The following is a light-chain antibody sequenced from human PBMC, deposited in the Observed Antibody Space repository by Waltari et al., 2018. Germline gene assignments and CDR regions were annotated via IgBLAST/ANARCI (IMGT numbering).Light chain of an antibody. V-gene: IGLV2-23*02. CDR1: RNDIGSYNL. Sequence: QSALTQPASVSGSPGQSITISCTGTRNDIGSYNLVSWFQQHPGRAPKVIIFGVTKRPSGVSDRFSGLKSGDTASLTISGLQAGDEATYFCCSFAGGDDYYVFGSGTKVSVL. J-gene: IGLJ1*01. CDR2: GVT. CDR3: CSFAGGDDYYV.